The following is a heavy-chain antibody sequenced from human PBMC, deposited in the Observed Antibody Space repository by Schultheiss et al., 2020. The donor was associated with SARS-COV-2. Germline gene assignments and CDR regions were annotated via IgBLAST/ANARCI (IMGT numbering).Heavy chain of an antibody. J-gene: IGHJ6*02. CDR2: IYYSGST. CDR3: ARVGYSYGSPYYYYGMDV. V-gene: IGHV4-59*08. D-gene: IGHD5-18*01. Sequence: GSLRLSCTVSGGSISSYYWSWIRQPPGKGLEWIGYIYYSGSTNYNPSLKSRVTISVDTSKNQFSLKLSSVTAADTAVYYCARVGYSYGSPYYYYGMDVWGQGTTVTVSS. CDR1: GGSISSYY.